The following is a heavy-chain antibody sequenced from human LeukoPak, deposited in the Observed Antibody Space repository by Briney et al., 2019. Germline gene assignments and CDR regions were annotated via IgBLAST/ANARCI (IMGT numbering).Heavy chain of an antibody. V-gene: IGHV3-30*03. CDR2: TSYDGGIN. CDR1: GFTFSDYG. J-gene: IGHJ4*02. Sequence: PGGSLRLSCAASGFTFSDYGMHWVRQPPGKGLEWVAVTSYDGGINFYADSVKGRFTISRDNSKNTLYLQMNSLRAEDTAVYYCARVGYSSGWYACYWGQGTLVTVSS. D-gene: IGHD6-19*01. CDR3: ARVGYSSGWYACY.